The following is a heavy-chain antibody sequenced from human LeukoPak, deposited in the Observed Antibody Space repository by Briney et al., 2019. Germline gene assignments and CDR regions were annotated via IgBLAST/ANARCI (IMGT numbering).Heavy chain of an antibody. CDR3: VKDPSRGNYGEGWAY. CDR1: GFSFSSYA. J-gene: IGHJ4*02. D-gene: IGHD1-7*01. V-gene: IGHV3-23*01. CDR2: ISGGGGST. Sequence: GGSLRLSCAASGFSFSSYAMSWARQPPGKGLEWVSTISGGGGSTHYADSVKGRCRISRDNLKNTVFLQMNSLRAEDTAIYFCVKDPSRGNYGEGWAYWGQGTLVTVSS.